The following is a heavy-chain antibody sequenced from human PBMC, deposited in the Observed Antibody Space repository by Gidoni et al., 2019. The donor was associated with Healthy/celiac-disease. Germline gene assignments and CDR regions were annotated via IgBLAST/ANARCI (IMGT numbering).Heavy chain of an antibody. Sequence: QVQLVQSGAEVKKPGSSVKVSCKASGGTFSSYTISWVRQAPGQGLEWMGRIIPILGIANYAQKFQGRVTITADKSTSTAYMELSSLRSEDTAVYYCARSDSSGYYYFDYWGQGTLVTVSS. V-gene: IGHV1-69*02. CDR1: GGTFSSYT. CDR2: IIPILGIA. D-gene: IGHD3-22*01. CDR3: ARSDSSGYYYFDY. J-gene: IGHJ4*02.